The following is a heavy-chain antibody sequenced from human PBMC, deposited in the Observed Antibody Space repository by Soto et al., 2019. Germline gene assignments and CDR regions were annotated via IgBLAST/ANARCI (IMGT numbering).Heavy chain of an antibody. V-gene: IGHV3-9*01. CDR1: GFTFDDYA. CDR2: ISWNSGSI. J-gene: IGHJ3*02. Sequence: EVQLVESGGGLVQPGRSLRLSCAASGFTFDDYAMHWVRQAPGKGLEWVSGISWNSGSIGYADSVKGRFTISRDNAKKSLILQMNRLRAEDTVLYYCAKDRASFVVLDAFDIWGQGTMVTVSS. CDR3: AKDRASFVVLDAFDI. D-gene: IGHD2-15*01.